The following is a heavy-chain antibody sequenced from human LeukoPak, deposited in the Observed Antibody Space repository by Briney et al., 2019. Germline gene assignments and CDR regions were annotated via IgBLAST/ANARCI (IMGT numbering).Heavy chain of an antibody. CDR2: MSPNSGNT. Sequence: ASVKVSCKASGYIFTNYDINWVRQAPGQGLEWMGWMSPNSGNTGYAQKFQDRVTMTKNISIGTAYIELSRLRSDDTAMYYCARGLRSGRRYFVGLWGQGTRVTVSS. CDR1: GYIFTNYD. V-gene: IGHV1-8*01. J-gene: IGHJ1*01. D-gene: IGHD6-19*01. CDR3: ARGLRSGRRYFVGL.